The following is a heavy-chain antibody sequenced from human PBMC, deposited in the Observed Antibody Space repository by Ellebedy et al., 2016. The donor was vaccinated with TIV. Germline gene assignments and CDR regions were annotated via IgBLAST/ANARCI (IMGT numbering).Heavy chain of an antibody. D-gene: IGHD7-27*01. Sequence: GESLKISCAASGFTFSSYSMNWVRQAPGKGLEWVSYISSSSSTIYYADSVKGRFTISRDNAKNSLYLQMNSLRDEDTAVYYCARGAQTGDLTWGQGTLVTVSS. CDR3: ARGAQTGDLT. CDR1: GFTFSSYS. J-gene: IGHJ4*02. V-gene: IGHV3-48*02. CDR2: ISSSSSTI.